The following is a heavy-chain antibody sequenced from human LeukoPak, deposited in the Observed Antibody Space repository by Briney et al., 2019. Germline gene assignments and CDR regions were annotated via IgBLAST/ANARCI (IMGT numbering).Heavy chain of an antibody. J-gene: IGHJ4*02. CDR2: IYHSGST. D-gene: IGHD1-26*01. V-gene: IGHV4-38-2*01. CDR1: GYSISSGYY. CDR3: ARLSSGSYYVIDY. Sequence: SETLSLTCAVSGYSISSGYYWGWIRQPPGKGLEWIGSIYHSGSTYYNSSLKSRVTISVDTSKNQFSLKLSSVTAADTSVYYCARLSSGSYYVIDYWGQGTLVTVSS.